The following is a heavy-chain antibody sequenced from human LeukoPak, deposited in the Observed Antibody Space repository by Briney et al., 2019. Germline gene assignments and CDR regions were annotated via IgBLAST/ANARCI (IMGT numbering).Heavy chain of an antibody. J-gene: IGHJ5*02. CDR3: ARITYDFWSGYYMPDDP. CDR1: GDIFKDDY. D-gene: IGHD3-3*01. Sequence: GASVKVSSKTSGDIFKDDYFHWVRQAPGQGLEWVGRINPKSGGTNYAQHFQGRVTMTRDTSISSVYMELTRLGFHDTAVYYCARITYDFWSGYYMPDDPWGQGTLVTVSS. V-gene: IGHV1-2*06. CDR2: INPKSGGT.